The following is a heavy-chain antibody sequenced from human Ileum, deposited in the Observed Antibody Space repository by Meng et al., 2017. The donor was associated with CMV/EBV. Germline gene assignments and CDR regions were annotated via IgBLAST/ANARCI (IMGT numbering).Heavy chain of an antibody. J-gene: IGHJ4*02. Sequence: YTFTGYYMHWVRQAPGQGLEWMGWINPNSGGTNYAQKFQGRVTMTRDTSISTAYMELSRLRSDDTAVYYCARDLTFISIAATVFGFDYWGQGTLVTVSS. CDR3: ARDLTFISIAATVFGFDY. CDR2: INPNSGGT. V-gene: IGHV1-2*02. D-gene: IGHD6-13*01. CDR1: YTFTGYY.